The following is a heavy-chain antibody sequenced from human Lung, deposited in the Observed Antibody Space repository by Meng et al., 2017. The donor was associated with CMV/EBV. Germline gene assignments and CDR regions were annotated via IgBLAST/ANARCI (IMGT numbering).Heavy chain of an antibody. D-gene: IGHD6-6*01. CDR3: AKALNSGRPNS. CDR1: GFIFSDYI. Sequence: GEXXKISCAASGFIFSDYIMSWVRQAPGRGLEWVSAISENGGSPYYADSVKGRFTISRDNSKNTVSLQMDSLRVEDTATYYCAKALNSGRPNSWGQG. V-gene: IGHV3-23*01. J-gene: IGHJ4*02. CDR2: ISENGGSP.